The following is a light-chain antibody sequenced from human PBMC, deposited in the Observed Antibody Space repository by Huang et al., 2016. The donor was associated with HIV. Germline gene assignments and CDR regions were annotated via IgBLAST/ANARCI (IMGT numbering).Light chain of an antibody. CDR1: QGISSY. CDR2: AAS. J-gene: IGKJ2*01. V-gene: IGKV1-39*01. Sequence: DIQMTQSPSSLSASVGDRVTITCRASQGISSYLNWYQQKPGKAPKLLIYAASNLQSGVPSRFSGSGSGTDFTLTISSLQPADSATYYCQETYSIPYTFGQGTKLEIK. CDR3: QETYSIPYT.